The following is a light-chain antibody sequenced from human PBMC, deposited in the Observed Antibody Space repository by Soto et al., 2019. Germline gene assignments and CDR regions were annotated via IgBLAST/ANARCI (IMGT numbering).Light chain of an antibody. J-gene: IGKJ3*01. V-gene: IGKV3-11*01. Sequence: EIVLTQSPGTLSLSPGERATLSCRASQSVSRNLAWYQQKPGQAPRLLIYDASNRATGIPARFSGSGSGTDFTLSISSLDPEDFAVYYCQQRTNRPPLFTFGPGTKVDIK. CDR1: QSVSRN. CDR3: QQRTNRPPLFT. CDR2: DAS.